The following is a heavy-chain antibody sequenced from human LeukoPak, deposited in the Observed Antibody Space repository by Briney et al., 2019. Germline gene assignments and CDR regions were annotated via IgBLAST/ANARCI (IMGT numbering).Heavy chain of an antibody. CDR2: INHSGST. CDR3: ARGPSSEDAFDI. V-gene: IGHV4-34*01. CDR1: GGSFSGYY. Sequence: SETLSLTCAVYGGSFSGYYWSWIRQPPGKGLEWIGEINHSGSTNYNPSLKSRVTISVDTSKNQFSLKLSSVTAADTAVYYCARGPSSEDAFDIWGQGTMVTVSS. J-gene: IGHJ3*02.